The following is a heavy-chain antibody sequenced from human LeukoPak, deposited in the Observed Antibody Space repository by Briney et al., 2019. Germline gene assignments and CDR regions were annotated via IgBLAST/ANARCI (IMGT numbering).Heavy chain of an antibody. J-gene: IGHJ4*02. Sequence: GGSLRLSCAASGFTFSSYSMNWVRQAPGKGLEWVSYISSSSSTIYYADSVKGRFTISRDNAKNSLYLQMNSLRAEDTAVYYCAGATRFLEWSLDYWGQGTLVTVSS. D-gene: IGHD3-3*01. V-gene: IGHV3-48*01. CDR1: GFTFSSYS. CDR2: ISSSSSTI. CDR3: AGATRFLEWSLDY.